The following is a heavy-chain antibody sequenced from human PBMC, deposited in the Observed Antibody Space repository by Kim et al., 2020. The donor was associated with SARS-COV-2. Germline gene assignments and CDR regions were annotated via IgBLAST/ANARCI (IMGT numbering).Heavy chain of an antibody. D-gene: IGHD3-10*01. J-gene: IGHJ4*02. V-gene: IGHV1-24*01. CDR3: ATDSGSGRIFDY. Sequence: NYAQKFQGSVTMTEDTSTDTAYMELSSLRSEDTAVYYCATDSGSGRIFDYWGQGTLVTVSS.